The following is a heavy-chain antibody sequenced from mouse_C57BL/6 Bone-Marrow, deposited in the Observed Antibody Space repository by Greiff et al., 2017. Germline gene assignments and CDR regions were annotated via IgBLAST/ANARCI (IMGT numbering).Heavy chain of an antibody. CDR3: ALLLRYYD. Sequence: QVQLQQPGAELVKPGASVKLSCKASGYTFTSYWMLWVKQRPGQGLEWLGMIHPNSGSTNYTEKFKSKDTLTVDKSSSTAYRQHSSLTSEDSAVYYCALLLRYYDWDQGTTLTVSS. CDR2: IHPNSGST. CDR1: GYTFTSYW. V-gene: IGHV1-64*01. J-gene: IGHJ2*01. D-gene: IGHD1-1*01.